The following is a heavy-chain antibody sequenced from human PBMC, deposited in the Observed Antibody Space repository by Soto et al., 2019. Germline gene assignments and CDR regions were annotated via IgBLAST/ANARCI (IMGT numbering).Heavy chain of an antibody. CDR3: ARESEDLTSNFDY. Sequence: ASVKVSCKASGGTFSSYAISWVRQAPGQGLEWMGGIIPIFGTANYAQKFQGRVTIRAEEFTSTAYMEMNSLSAEDTAVYYCARESEDLTSNFDYWGQGTLVTVSS. V-gene: IGHV1-69*13. CDR1: GGTFSSYA. CDR2: IIPIFGTA. J-gene: IGHJ4*02.